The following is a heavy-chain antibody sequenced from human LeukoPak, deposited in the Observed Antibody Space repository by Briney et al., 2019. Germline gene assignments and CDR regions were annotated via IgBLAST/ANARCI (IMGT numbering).Heavy chain of an antibody. J-gene: IGHJ4*02. V-gene: IGHV4-39*07. CDR1: GGSISSSNYY. CDR3: ARNFSSGWFDY. Sequence: SETLSLTCTVSGGSISSSNYYWGWIRQPPGKGLEWIGSIYYSGSTSYNPSLKSRVTISVDTSKNQFSLKLSSVTAADAAVYYCARNFSSGWFDYWGQGTLVTVSS. D-gene: IGHD6-19*01. CDR2: IYYSGST.